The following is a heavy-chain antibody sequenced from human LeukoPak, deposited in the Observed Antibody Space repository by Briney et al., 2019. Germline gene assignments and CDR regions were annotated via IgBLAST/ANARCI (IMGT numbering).Heavy chain of an antibody. V-gene: IGHV1-69*01. CDR3: ARGGMATVPHFDY. D-gene: IGHD5-24*01. CDR2: IIPMFGTA. CDR1: GDTFSSYA. J-gene: IGHJ4*02. Sequence: SVKVSCKASGDTFSSYAISWVRQAHGQGIKWKGRIIPMFGTANYAQKFQGRVTITADESTSTAYVELSRLRSEDTAVYYCARGGMATVPHFDYWGQGTLVTVSS.